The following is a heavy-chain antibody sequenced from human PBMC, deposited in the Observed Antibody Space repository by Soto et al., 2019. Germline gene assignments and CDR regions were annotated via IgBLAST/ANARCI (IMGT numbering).Heavy chain of an antibody. CDR2: IYYSGST. D-gene: IGHD3-3*01. CDR3: ACSITFVGVATCGDYYYYMDD. V-gene: IGHV4-59*08. CDR1: GGSISTYY. J-gene: IGHJ6*03. Sequence: SETLSLTCTVSGGSISTYYWSWIRQPPGKGLEWIGYIYYSGSTNYNPSLKSRVTISVDTSKNQFSLKLSSVTAADTAVYLCACSITFVGVATCGDYYYYMDDWGKGTTVTVAS.